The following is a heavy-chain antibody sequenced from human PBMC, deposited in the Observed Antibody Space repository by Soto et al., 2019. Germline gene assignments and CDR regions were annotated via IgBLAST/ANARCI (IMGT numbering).Heavy chain of an antibody. Sequence: GGSLRLSCAGSGFTFSRYAMTWVRQAPGKGLEWVSIISSRGDRTSYAESVKGRFTISRDDSKNTLFLHMNSLGAEDTAVYYCAKETGYSYGFQPNALDVWGQGTTVTVLL. J-gene: IGHJ6*02. CDR1: GFTFSRYA. CDR3: AKETGYSYGFQPNALDV. V-gene: IGHV3-23*01. CDR2: ISSRGDRT. D-gene: IGHD5-18*01.